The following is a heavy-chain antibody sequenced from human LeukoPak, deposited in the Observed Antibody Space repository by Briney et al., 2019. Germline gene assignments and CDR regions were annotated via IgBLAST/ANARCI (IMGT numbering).Heavy chain of an antibody. CDR1: EFDFSTHA. D-gene: IGHD4-17*01. V-gene: IGHV3-23*01. J-gene: IGHJ4*02. Sequence: GGSLRFSCAASEFDFSTHAMTWVRQAPGKGLEWVSAISISGTKTYYADSVKGRFTISRDNSKNTLYLQMYSLRAEDTAVYYCANEIRPNDYWGQGTLVTVSS. CDR3: ANEIRPNDY. CDR2: ISISGTKT.